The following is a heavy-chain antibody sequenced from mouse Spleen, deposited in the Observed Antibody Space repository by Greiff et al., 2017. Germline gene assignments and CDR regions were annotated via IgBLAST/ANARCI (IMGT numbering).Heavy chain of an antibody. CDR3: ARQNFITTVVATNDY. CDR2: ISYDGSN. CDR1: GYSITSGYY. Sequence: EVKLQESGPGLVKPSQSLSLTCSVTGYSITSGYYWNWIRQFPGNKLEWMGYISYDGSNNYNPSLKNRISITRDTSKNQFFLKLNSVTTEDTATYYCARQNFITTVVATNDYWGQGTTLTVSS. J-gene: IGHJ2*01. D-gene: IGHD1-1*01. V-gene: IGHV3-6*01.